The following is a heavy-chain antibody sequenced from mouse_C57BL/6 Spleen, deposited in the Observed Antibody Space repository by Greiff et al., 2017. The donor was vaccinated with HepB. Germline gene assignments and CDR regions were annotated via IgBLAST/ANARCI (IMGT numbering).Heavy chain of an antibody. Sequence: EVQVVESEGGLVQPGSSMKLSCTASGFTFSDYYMAWVRQVPEKGLEWVANINYDGSSTYYLDSLKSRFIISRDNAKNILYLQMSSLKSEDTATYYCARVYYYGSSYGYAMDYWGQGTSVTVSS. D-gene: IGHD1-1*01. CDR3: ARVYYYGSSYGYAMDY. CDR2: INYDGSST. CDR1: GFTFSDYY. J-gene: IGHJ4*01. V-gene: IGHV5-16*01.